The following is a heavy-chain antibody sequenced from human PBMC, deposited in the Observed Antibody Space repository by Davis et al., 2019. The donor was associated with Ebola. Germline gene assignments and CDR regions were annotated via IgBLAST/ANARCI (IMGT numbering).Heavy chain of an antibody. Sequence: PSETLSLTCTVSGGSISSYYWSWIRQPAGKGLEWIGSIYHSGSTYYNPSLKSRVTISVDTSKNQFSLKLSSVTAADTAVYYCARATPSVAAVASRFDPWGQGTLVTVSS. D-gene: IGHD6-19*01. CDR3: ARATPSVAAVASRFDP. CDR2: IYHSGST. J-gene: IGHJ5*02. CDR1: GGSISSYY. V-gene: IGHV4-4*07.